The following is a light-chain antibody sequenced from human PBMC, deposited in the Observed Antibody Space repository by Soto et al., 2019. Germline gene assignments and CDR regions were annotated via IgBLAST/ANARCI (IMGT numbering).Light chain of an antibody. Sequence: EIVLTQSPATLSLATGERATLSFRASQSVSSYLAWYQQKPGQAPRLLIYDASNRATGIPARFSGSGSGTDFTLTISSLEPEDFAVYYCQQRSNWPPAWTFGQGTKVDIK. V-gene: IGKV3-11*01. CDR1: QSVSSY. CDR3: QQRSNWPPAWT. J-gene: IGKJ1*01. CDR2: DAS.